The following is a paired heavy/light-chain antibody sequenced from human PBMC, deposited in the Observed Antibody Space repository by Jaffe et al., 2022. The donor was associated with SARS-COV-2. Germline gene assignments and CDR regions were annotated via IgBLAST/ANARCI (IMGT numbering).Light chain of an antibody. Sequence: QVVVTQEPSLTVSPGGTVTLTCGSSTGAVTSGHYPYWFQQKPGQAPRTLIYDTTNKHSWTPARFSGSLLGGKAALTLSGAQPEDEADYYCLLAYSGVRVFGGGTKLTVL. CDR3: LLAYSGVRV. V-gene: IGLV7-46*01. CDR2: DTT. J-gene: IGLJ3*02. CDR1: TGAVTSGHY.
Heavy chain of an antibody. Sequence: QVQLVESGGGVVQPGKSLRLSCAASGFTFSGYGMHWVRQAPGKGLEWVAVIWPEGSNKYYADSVKGRFTISRDNSKNTLYLQMNSLRAEDTAVYYCVRDKGPWYFDFWGRGTLVTVSS. J-gene: IGHJ2*01. CDR3: VRDKGPWYFDF. CDR2: IWPEGSNK. V-gene: IGHV3-33*01. CDR1: GFTFSGYG.